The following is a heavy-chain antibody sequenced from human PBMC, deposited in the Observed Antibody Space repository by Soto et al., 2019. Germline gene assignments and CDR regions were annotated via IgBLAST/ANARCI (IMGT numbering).Heavy chain of an antibody. CDR1: GFTFSSYS. V-gene: IGHV3-21*01. CDR2: ISSSSSYI. Sequence: GGPRLSCAASGFTFSSYSMNWVRQAPGKGLEWVSSISSSSSYIYYADSVKGRFTISRDNAKNSLYLQMNSLRAEDTAVYYCARALWFGESSNWFDPWGQGTLVTVSS. CDR3: ARALWFGESSNWFDP. J-gene: IGHJ5*02. D-gene: IGHD3-10*01.